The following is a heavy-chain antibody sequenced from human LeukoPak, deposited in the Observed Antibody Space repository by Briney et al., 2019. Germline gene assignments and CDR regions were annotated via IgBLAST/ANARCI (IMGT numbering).Heavy chain of an antibody. J-gene: IGHJ6*02. CDR2: IYSGGST. CDR3: ARQTPPWLVGYYYYGMDV. CDR1: GFTVSSNY. V-gene: IGHV3-53*01. Sequence: GGSLRLSCAASGFTVSSNYMSWVRQAPGKGLEWVSVIYSGGSTYYADSVKGRFTISRDNSKNTLYLQMNSLRAEDTAVYYCARQTPPWLVGYYYYGMDVWGRGTTVTVSS. D-gene: IGHD6-19*01.